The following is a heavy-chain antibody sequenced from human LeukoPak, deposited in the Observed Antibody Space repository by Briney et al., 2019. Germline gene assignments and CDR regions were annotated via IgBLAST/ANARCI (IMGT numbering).Heavy chain of an antibody. V-gene: IGHV3-74*03. J-gene: IGHJ3*02. Sequence: GGSLRLSCAVSGFTLSSHWMHWVRQAPGKGLVWVSRINGDGSNTTYADSVKGRFTISRDNAKSTVYLQMNSLGAEDTAVYYCVRGGRFSFDAFNIWGQGTMVTVSS. CDR2: INGDGSNT. CDR1: GFTLSSHW. D-gene: IGHD3-16*02. CDR3: VRGGRFSFDAFNI.